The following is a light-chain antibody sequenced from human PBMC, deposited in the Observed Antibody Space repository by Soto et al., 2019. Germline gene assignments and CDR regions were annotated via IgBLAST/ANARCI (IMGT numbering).Light chain of an antibody. CDR2: KAS. CDR1: QSISSW. J-gene: IGKJ1*01. CDR3: QQYNSYSRA. Sequence: DIQMTQSPSTLSASVGDRVTITCRASQSISSWLAWYQQKPGKAPKLLIYKASSLESGVPPRFSGSGSGTESTINISSLQPDDFATYNCQQYNSYSRAFGQGPKVQI. V-gene: IGKV1-5*03.